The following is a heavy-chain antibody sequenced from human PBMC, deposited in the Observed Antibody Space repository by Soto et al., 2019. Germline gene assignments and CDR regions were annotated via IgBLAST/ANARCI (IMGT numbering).Heavy chain of an antibody. D-gene: IGHD3-3*01. CDR2: INPNSGGT. J-gene: IGHJ4*02. V-gene: IGHV1-2*02. CDR3: ARDLYDFWSGPYYFDY. Sequence: QVQLVQSGAEVKKPGASVKVSCKASGYTFTGYYMHWVRQAPGQGLEWMGWINPNSGGTNYAQKFQGRVTMTRDTSISTAYMELSRLRSDDTAVYYCARDLYDFWSGPYYFDYWGQGTLVTVSS. CDR1: GYTFTGYY.